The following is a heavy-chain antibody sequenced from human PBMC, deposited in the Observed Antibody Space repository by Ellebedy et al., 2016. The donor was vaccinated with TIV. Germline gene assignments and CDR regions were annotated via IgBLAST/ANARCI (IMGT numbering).Heavy chain of an antibody. CDR3: ARTGLGYSGYDFTFFDY. CDR1: GGSISSYY. J-gene: IGHJ4*02. D-gene: IGHD5-12*01. V-gene: IGHV4-4*07. CDR2: IYTSGST. Sequence: MPSETLSLTCTVSGGSISSYYWSWIRQPAGKGLEWIGRIYTSGSTNYNPSLKSRVTMSVDTSKNQFSLKLSSVTAADTAVYYCARTGLGYSGYDFTFFDYWGQGTLVTVSS.